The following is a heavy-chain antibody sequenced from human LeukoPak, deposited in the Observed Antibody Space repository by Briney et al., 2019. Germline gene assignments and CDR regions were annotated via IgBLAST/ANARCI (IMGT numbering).Heavy chain of an antibody. CDR1: GYTLTAYN. CDR3: ATSSTGQLLMSY. V-gene: IGHV1-46*01. CDR2: INPSGDDP. D-gene: IGHD4-17*01. Sequence: GASVKVSCKASGYTLTAYNLHWVRQAPGRGLEWLGMINPSGDDPKYAQKFQGRVTVTRDTSTRVVYMEMSSLTSEDTSVYYCATSSTGQLLMSYWGQGTLVTVSS. J-gene: IGHJ1*01.